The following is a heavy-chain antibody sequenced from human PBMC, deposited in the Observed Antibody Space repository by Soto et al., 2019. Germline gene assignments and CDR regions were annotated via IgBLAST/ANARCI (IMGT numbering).Heavy chain of an antibody. V-gene: IGHV1-8*01. CDR1: GYTFTSYD. D-gene: IGHD1-1*01. CDR3: ARERTGTTSMDV. CDR2: MNPNSGNT. J-gene: IGHJ6*02. Sequence: QVQLVQSGAEVKKPGASVKVSCKASGYTFTSYDINWVRQATGQGLEWMGWMNPNSGNTGYAQKFQGRVTMTRNTSRSTAYMQLSSLRSEDTAVYYCARERTGTTSMDVWGQGTTVTVSS.